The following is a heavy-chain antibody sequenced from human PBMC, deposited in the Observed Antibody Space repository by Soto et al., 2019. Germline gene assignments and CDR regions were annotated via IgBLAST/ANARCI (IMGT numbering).Heavy chain of an antibody. CDR1: GGSISSGGYS. CDR3: AKDTYYYSSSGYYVFDS. Sequence: SETLSLTXAVSGGSISSGGYSWSWIRQPPGKGLEWIGYIYHSGSTYYNPSLKSRVTISVDRSKNQFSLKLSSVTAADTAVYYCAKDTYYYSSSGYYVFDSWGQGTLVTVSS. V-gene: IGHV4-30-2*01. D-gene: IGHD3-22*01. J-gene: IGHJ4*02. CDR2: IYHSGST.